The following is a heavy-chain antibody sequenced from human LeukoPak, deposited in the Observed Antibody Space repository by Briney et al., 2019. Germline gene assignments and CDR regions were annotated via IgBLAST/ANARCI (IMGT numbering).Heavy chain of an antibody. CDR1: GGSISSYY. CDR2: IYYSGST. Sequence: SETLSLTCTVSGGSISSYYWSWIRQPPGKGLEWIGYIYYSGSTNYNPSLKSRVTISVDTSKNQFSLKLSSVTAADTAVYYCARSYDCSGYYTHWGQGTLVTVSS. J-gene: IGHJ4*02. CDR3: ARSYDCSGYYTH. D-gene: IGHD3-22*01. V-gene: IGHV4-59*01.